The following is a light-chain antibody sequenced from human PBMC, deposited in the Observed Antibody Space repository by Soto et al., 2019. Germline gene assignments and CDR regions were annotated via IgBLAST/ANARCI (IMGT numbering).Light chain of an antibody. J-gene: IGKJ1*01. V-gene: IGKV1-5*03. CDR2: KAS. Sequence: DIQMTQSPSILSASVGDRVTITCRASQIISSWLAWYQQKPGKAPKLLIYKASTLESGVPSNFSGSGSGTEFSLTICSLQPEDCATYYCQPYNSYWTFGQGTQVAI. CDR3: QPYNSYWT. CDR1: QIISSW.